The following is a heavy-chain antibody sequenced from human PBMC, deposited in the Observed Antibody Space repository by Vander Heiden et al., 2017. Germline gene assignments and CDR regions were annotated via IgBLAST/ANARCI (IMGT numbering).Heavy chain of an antibody. CDR2: IYSGGST. Sequence: EVQLVESGGGLIQPGGSLRRSCAAYGFTVSSNYMSWVRQAPGKGLEWVSVIYSGGSTYYADSVKGRFTISRDNSKNTLYLQMNSLRAEDTAVYYCARTGSLNYGMDVWGQGTTVTVSS. CDR3: ARTGSLNYGMDV. J-gene: IGHJ6*02. V-gene: IGHV3-53*01. CDR1: GFTVSSNY.